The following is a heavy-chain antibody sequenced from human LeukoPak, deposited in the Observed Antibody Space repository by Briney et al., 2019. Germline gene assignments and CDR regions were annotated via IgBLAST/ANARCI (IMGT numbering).Heavy chain of an antibody. Sequence: SETLSLTCTVSGGSISNYYWSWIRQPPGKGLEWIAYIFDSGDTRYNPSLKSRVTISVDTSKNQFFLKLNSVTAADTAVYYCARHPLRGGFDYWGQGTLVTVSS. CDR1: GGSISNYY. V-gene: IGHV4-59*08. CDR3: ARHPLRGGFDY. CDR2: IFDSGDT. J-gene: IGHJ4*02.